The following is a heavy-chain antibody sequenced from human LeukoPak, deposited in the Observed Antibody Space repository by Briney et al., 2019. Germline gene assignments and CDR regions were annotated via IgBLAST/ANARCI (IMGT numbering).Heavy chain of an antibody. CDR1: GFTFSSYG. Sequence: GGSLRLSCAASGFTFSSYGMHWVRQAPGKGLEWVAVISYDGSNKYYADSVKGRFTISRDNSKNTLYLQMNSLRAEDTAVYYCTREQDREAAATVVGDYWGQGTLVTVSS. CDR3: TREQDREAAATVVGDY. V-gene: IGHV3-30*03. J-gene: IGHJ4*02. CDR2: ISYDGSNK. D-gene: IGHD4-23*01.